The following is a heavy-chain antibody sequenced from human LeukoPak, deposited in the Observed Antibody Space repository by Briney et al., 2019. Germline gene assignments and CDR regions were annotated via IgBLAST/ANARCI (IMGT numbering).Heavy chain of an antibody. V-gene: IGHV3-9*01. CDR2: ISWNSGSI. D-gene: IGHD3-22*01. CDR3: AKDTSYYYDSSGYFPS. CDR1: GFTFSSYE. Sequence: GGSLRLSCAASGFTFSSYEINWVRQAPGKGLEWVSGISWNSGSIGYADSVKGRFTISRDNAKNSLYLQMNSLRADYTALYYCAKDTSYYYDSSGYFPSWGQGTLVTVSS. J-gene: IGHJ5*02.